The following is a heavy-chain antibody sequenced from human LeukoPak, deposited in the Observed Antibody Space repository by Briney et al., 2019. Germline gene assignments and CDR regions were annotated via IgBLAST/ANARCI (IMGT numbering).Heavy chain of an antibody. CDR3: ARLYYYDSSGYYDYNWFDP. V-gene: IGHV4-30-2*01. CDR2: IYHSGST. CDR1: GVSISSGGYS. D-gene: IGHD3-22*01. Sequence: SETLSLTCAVSGVSISSGGYSWSWIRQPPGKGLEWIGYIYHSGSTYYNPSLKSRVTISVDRSKNQFSLKLSSVTAADTAVYYCARLYYYDSSGYYDYNWFDPWGQGTLVTVSS. J-gene: IGHJ5*02.